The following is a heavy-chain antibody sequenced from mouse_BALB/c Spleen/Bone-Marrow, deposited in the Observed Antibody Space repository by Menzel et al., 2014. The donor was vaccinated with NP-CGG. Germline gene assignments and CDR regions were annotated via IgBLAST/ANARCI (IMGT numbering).Heavy chain of an antibody. D-gene: IGHD1-1*01. Sequence: EVQVVESGGGLVQPGGSLKLSCAASGLDFSRYWMSWVRQAPGKGLEWIGEINPDSSTINYTPSLKDKFIISRDNAKNTLYLQMSKVRSEDTALYYCSRLYYYGNFAYWGQGTLVTVSA. V-gene: IGHV4-1*02. CDR1: GLDFSRYW. CDR3: SRLYYYGNFAY. J-gene: IGHJ3*01. CDR2: INPDSSTI.